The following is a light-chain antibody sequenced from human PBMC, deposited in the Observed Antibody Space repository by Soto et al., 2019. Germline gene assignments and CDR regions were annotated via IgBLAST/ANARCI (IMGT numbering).Light chain of an antibody. CDR2: KAS. Sequence: DIQMTQSPSTLSASVGDRVTITCRASQSIESWLAWYQQKPGKAPKVLIYKASSLESGVPSRFSGSGSGTECTLTISSLQPDDFATYYCQQYHTYSSFGQGTKLEIK. J-gene: IGKJ2*03. CDR1: QSIESW. CDR3: QQYHTYSS. V-gene: IGKV1-5*03.